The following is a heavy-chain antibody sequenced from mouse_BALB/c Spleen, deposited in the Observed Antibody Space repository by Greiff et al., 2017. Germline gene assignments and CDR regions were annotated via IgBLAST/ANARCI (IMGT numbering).Heavy chain of an antibody. V-gene: IGHV2-4-1*01. J-gene: IGHJ4*01. CDR1: GFSLTSYG. D-gene: IGHD4-1*01. CDR2: IWGGGST. Sequence: QVQLQQSGPGLVQPSQSLSITCTASGFSLTSYGVHLVRQSPGKGLEWLGVIWGGGSTDYNAACISRLSISKDNSKSQVYFKMNSLQADDTAIYYCARPWGNYAMDYWGQGTSVTVSS. CDR3: ARPWGNYAMDY.